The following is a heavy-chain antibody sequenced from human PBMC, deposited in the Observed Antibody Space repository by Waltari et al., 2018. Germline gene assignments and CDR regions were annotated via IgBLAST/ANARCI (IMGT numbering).Heavy chain of an antibody. CDR2: IYHSGST. D-gene: IGHD2-21*01. Sequence: QVQLQESGPGLVKPSETLSLTCTVSGYSISSGYYWGWIRQPPGKGLEWIGSIYHSGSTYSHPSLKSRVTISVDTSKNQFSLKLSSVTAADTAVYYCAREGAYCGGDCYSGGSYYYYYMDVWGKGTTVTVSS. J-gene: IGHJ6*03. CDR3: AREGAYCGGDCYSGGSYYYYYMDV. V-gene: IGHV4-38-2*02. CDR1: GYSISSGYY.